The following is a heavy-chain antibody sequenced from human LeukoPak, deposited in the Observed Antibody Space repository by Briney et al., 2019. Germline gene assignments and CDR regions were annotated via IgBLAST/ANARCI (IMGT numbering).Heavy chain of an antibody. Sequence: SETLSFTGAVYGGSFSGYYWSWIRQPPGKGLKWIGEINHSGSTNYNPSLNSRVTISVDTSKNQFSLKLSSVTAANTAVYYCARATNPTYYYDSSGYYFFDYWGQGTLVTVSS. CDR3: ARATNPTYYYDSSGYYFFDY. V-gene: IGHV4-34*01. CDR1: GGSFSGYY. CDR2: INHSGST. J-gene: IGHJ4*02. D-gene: IGHD3-22*01.